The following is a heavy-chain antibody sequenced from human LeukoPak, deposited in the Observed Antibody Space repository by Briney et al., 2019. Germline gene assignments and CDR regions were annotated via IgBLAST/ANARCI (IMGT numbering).Heavy chain of an antibody. CDR2: ISGYNGNT. D-gene: IGHD3-22*01. J-gene: IGHJ4*02. CDR3: ARGRSLHDPYDIIDY. V-gene: IGHV1-18*01. CDR1: GYTFTSYG. Sequence: GASVKVSCKASGYTFTSYGITWVRQAPGQGLEWMGWISGYNGNTNYAQKLQGRVTMTTDTSTSTAYMELRSLRSDDTAVYYCARGRSLHDPYDIIDYWAREPWSPSPQ.